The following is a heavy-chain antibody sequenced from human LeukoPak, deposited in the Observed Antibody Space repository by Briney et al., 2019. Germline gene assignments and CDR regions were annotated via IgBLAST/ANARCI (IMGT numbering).Heavy chain of an antibody. J-gene: IGHJ6*03. Sequence: SETLSLTCTVSGGSISSYYWSWIRQPAGKGLEWIGRIYTSGSTNYNPSLKSRVTMSVDTSKNQFSLKLSSVTAADTAVYYCARDSSSWSYYYYYMDVWGKGTTVTVSS. CDR2: IYTSGST. CDR3: ARDSSSWSYYYYYMDV. CDR1: GGSISSYY. D-gene: IGHD6-13*01. V-gene: IGHV4-4*07.